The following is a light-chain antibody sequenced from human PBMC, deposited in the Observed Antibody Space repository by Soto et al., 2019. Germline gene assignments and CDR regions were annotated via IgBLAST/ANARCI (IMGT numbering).Light chain of an antibody. J-gene: IGKJ3*01. CDR2: GTS. CDR3: HQYDDWPLT. Sequence: EIVMTQSPATLSVSPGERATLSCRASQSVRDNLAWYQQKPGQAPGLLIYGTSIMATGIPARFSGSGSDTEFTLTISSLQSEDFATYYCHQYDDWPLTFGPGTKVYIK. V-gene: IGKV3-15*01. CDR1: QSVRDN.